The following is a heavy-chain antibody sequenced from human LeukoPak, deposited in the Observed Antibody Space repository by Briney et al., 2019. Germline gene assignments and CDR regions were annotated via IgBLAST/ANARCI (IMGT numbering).Heavy chain of an antibody. Sequence: PSETLSLTCTVSGGSISSYYWSWIRQPAGKGLEWIGRIYTFGSITYNPSLKSRVSMSVDTSKNQFSLKLSSVTAADTAVYYCARDSGTTGEVKFDPWSQGTLVTVSS. CDR3: ARDSGTTGEVKFDP. D-gene: IGHD3-10*01. J-gene: IGHJ5*02. CDR2: IYTFGSI. V-gene: IGHV4-4*07. CDR1: GGSISSYY.